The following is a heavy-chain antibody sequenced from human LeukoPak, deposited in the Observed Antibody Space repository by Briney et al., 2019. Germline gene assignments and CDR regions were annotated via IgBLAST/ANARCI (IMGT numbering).Heavy chain of an antibody. Sequence: GGSLRLSCAASGFTFSSYEMNWVRQAPGKGLEWVSYISGSGGSIYYADSVKGRFTISRDNAKNPLYLQMNSLRAEDTAVYYCAREGGGDAFDIWGQGTLVTVSS. J-gene: IGHJ3*02. CDR1: GFTFSSYE. D-gene: IGHD1-26*01. CDR2: ISGSGGSI. CDR3: AREGGGDAFDI. V-gene: IGHV3-48*03.